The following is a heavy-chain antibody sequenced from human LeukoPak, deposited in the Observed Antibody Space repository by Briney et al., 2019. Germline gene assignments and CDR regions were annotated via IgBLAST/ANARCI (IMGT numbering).Heavy chain of an antibody. D-gene: IGHD3-9*01. CDR3: ARGATYYDILTGYYYRYSYFDY. Sequence: SETLSLTCAVYGGSFSGYYWSWVHQPPGKGLEWIGEINHSGSTNYNPSLKSRVTISVDTSKNQFSLKLSSVTAADTAVYYCARGATYYDILTGYYYRYSYFDYWGQGTLVTVSS. CDR1: GGSFSGYY. J-gene: IGHJ4*02. CDR2: INHSGST. V-gene: IGHV4-34*01.